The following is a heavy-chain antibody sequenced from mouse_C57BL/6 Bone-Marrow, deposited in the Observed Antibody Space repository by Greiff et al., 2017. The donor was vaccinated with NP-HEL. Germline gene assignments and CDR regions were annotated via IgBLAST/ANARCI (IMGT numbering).Heavy chain of an antibody. CDR3: ARLRYYGSRGYFDV. D-gene: IGHD1-1*01. V-gene: IGHV3-8*01. J-gene: IGHJ1*03. CDR2: ISYSGST. Sequence: EVKVVESGPGLAKPSQTLSLTCSVTGYSITSDYWNWIRKFPGNKLEYMGYISYSGSTYYNPSLKSRISITRDTSKNQYYLQLNSVTTEDTATYYCARLRYYGSRGYFDVWGTGTTVTVSS. CDR1: GYSITSDY.